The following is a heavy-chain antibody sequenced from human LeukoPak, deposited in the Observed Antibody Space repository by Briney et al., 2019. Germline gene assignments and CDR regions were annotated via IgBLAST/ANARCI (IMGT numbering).Heavy chain of an antibody. Sequence: ALVKVSCKASGYTFTGYYMHWVRQAPGQGLEWMGWINPNSGGTNYAQKFQGRVTMTRDTSISTAYMELSRLRSDDTAVYYCAGRGYFDWLSLYWGQGTLVTVSS. V-gene: IGHV1-2*02. CDR1: GYTFTGYY. J-gene: IGHJ4*02. D-gene: IGHD3-9*01. CDR2: INPNSGGT. CDR3: AGRGYFDWLSLY.